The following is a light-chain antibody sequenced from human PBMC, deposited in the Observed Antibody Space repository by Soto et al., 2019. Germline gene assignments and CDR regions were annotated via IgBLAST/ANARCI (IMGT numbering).Light chain of an antibody. CDR2: DVN. CDR1: AGNVGNYNL. V-gene: IGLV2-23*02. Sequence: QSALTQAASVSGSPGQSITISCTGSAGNVGNYNLVSWYQHHPDKAPKLIIYDVNKRPSGVSDRFSGSKSGNTAFLTISGLQAEDEADYSCCAYGGSSTYVVFGGGTKLTVL. CDR3: CAYGGSSTYVV. J-gene: IGLJ2*01.